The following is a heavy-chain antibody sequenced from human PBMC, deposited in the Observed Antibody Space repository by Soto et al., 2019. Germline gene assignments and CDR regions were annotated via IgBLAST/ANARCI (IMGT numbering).Heavy chain of an antibody. CDR3: AKDLAGPISGAFDI. CDR2: ISWNSGSI. J-gene: IGHJ3*02. D-gene: IGHD3-10*01. V-gene: IGHV3-9*01. Sequence: EVQLVESGGGLVQPGRSLRLSCAASGFTFDDYAMHWVRQAPGKGLEWVSGISWNSGSIGYADSVKGRFTISRDNAKNSLYLQMNSLRAEDTALYYCAKDLAGPISGAFDIWGQGTMVTVSS. CDR1: GFTFDDYA.